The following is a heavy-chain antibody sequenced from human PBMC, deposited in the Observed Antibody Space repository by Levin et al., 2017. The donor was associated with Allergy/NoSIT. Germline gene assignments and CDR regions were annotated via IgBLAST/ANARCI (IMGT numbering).Heavy chain of an antibody. CDR1: GFTFSSYG. CDR3: ARGLGYCSGGSCYYFDY. V-gene: IGHV3-33*01. D-gene: IGHD2-15*01. CDR2: IWYDGSNK. Sequence: GGSLRLSCAASGFTFSSYGMHWVRQAPGKGLEWVAVIWYDGSNKYYADSVKGRFTISRDNSKNTLYLQMNSLRAEDTAVYYCARGLGYCSGGSCYYFDYWGQGTLVTVSS. J-gene: IGHJ4*02.